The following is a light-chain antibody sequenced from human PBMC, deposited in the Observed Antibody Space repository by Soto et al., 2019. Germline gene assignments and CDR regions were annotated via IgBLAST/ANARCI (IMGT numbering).Light chain of an antibody. J-gene: IGLJ2*01. CDR2: EVS. CDR1: SSDVGGNKY. CDR3: GSYGGSRV. V-gene: IGLV2-8*01. Sequence: QSALTQPPSASGSPGQSVAISCTGTSSDVGGNKYVSWYQQHPGKAPKLLIYEVSKRASGVPDRFSGSKPGNTASLTVSGLQAEDEADYYCGSYGGSRVFGGGTKLTVL.